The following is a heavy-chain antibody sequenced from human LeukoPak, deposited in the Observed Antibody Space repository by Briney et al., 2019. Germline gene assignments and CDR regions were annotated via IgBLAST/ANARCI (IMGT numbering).Heavy chain of an antibody. J-gene: IGHJ5*02. CDR3: ARDQTTP. CDR1: GYTLTELS. Sequence: ASVTVSCKVSGYTLTELSMHWVRQAPGKGLEWMGWISAYNGNTNYAQKLQGRVTMTTDTSTSTAYMELRSLRSDDTAVYYCARDQTTPWGQGTLVTVSS. D-gene: IGHD1-14*01. V-gene: IGHV1-18*01. CDR2: ISAYNGNT.